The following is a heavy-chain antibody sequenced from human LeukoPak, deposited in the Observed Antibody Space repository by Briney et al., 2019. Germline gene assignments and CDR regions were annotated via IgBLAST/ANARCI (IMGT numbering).Heavy chain of an antibody. V-gene: IGHV4-34*01. CDR1: GGSFSGYY. J-gene: IGHJ3*02. D-gene: IGHD3-3*01. CDR2: INHSGST. CDR3: ARIRITLFGFLPDAFDI. Sequence: PSETLSLTCAVYGGSFSGYYWSWIRQPPGKGLEWIGEINHSGSTNYNPSLKSRVTTSVDTSKNQFSLNLRSVTAADTAMYYCARIRITLFGFLPDAFDIWGQGTMVTVSS.